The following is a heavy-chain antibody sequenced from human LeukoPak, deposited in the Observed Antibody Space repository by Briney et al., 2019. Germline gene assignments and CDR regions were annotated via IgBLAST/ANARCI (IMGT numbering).Heavy chain of an antibody. Sequence: SGTLSLTCAVSGGSISSDNWWSWVRQPPGKGLEWIGEIYHSGSTNYNPSLQSRVTISVDKSNNHFSLRLTSVTAADTAVYYCATNGWYCLDHWGQGALVTVSS. CDR3: ATNGWYCLDH. V-gene: IGHV4-4*02. D-gene: IGHD6-19*01. CDR1: GGSISSDNW. CDR2: IYHSGST. J-gene: IGHJ1*01.